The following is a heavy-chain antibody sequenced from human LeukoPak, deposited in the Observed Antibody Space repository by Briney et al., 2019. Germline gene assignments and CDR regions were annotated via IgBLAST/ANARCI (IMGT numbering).Heavy chain of an antibody. V-gene: IGHV3-7*01. J-gene: IGHJ6*03. CDR1: GFTFSSLW. CDR3: TKDRQGPNQYHMDV. Sequence: GGSLRLSCAASGFTFSSLWMSWVRQTPGRGPEWVANINQDGGTTYYVASVKGRFTISRDNAKNSLSLQMSSLRAEDTAVYYCTKDRQGPNQYHMDVWGKGTTVTVSS. CDR2: INQDGGTT.